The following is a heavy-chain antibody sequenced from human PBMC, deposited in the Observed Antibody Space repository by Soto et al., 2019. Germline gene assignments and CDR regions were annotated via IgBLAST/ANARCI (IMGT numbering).Heavy chain of an antibody. V-gene: IGHV1-69*13. D-gene: IGHD3-3*01. CDR2: IIPIFGTA. CDR3: ARLPEMTIVGVVANGRGRFDP. Sequence: GASVKVSCKASGGTFSSYAISWVRQAPGQGLEWMGGIIPIFGTANYAQKFQGRVAITADESTSTAYMELSSLRSEDTDVYYCARLPEMTIVGVVANGRGRFDPWGQGTLVTVSS. CDR1: GGTFSSYA. J-gene: IGHJ5*02.